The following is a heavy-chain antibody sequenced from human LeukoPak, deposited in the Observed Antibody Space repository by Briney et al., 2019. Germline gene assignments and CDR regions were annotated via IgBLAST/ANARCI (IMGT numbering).Heavy chain of an antibody. V-gene: IGHV3-30*04. CDR1: GFTFSSYA. D-gene: IGHD3-22*01. CDR2: ISYDGSNK. CDR3: ARDRDWYYYDSSGYIGAFDI. Sequence: PGRSLRLSCAASGFTFSSYAMHWVRQAPGKGLEWVAVISYDGSNKYYADSVKGRFTISRDNSKNTLYLQMNSLRAEDTAVYYCARDRDWYYYDSSGYIGAFDIWGQGTMVTVSS. J-gene: IGHJ3*02.